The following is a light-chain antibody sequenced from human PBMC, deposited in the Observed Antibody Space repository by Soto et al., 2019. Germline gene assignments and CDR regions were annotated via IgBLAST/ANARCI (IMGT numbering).Light chain of an antibody. CDR1: SSDIGSYNY. CDR2: DVS. CDR3: SSYTSSSTFVV. V-gene: IGLV2-14*01. Sequence: QSVLTQPASVSGSPGQTITISCTGTSSDIGSYNYVSWYQQHPGKAPKLMIYDVSNRPSGVSNRFSGSKSGNTASLTISGLQEEDEAEYYCSSYTSSSTFVVFGGGTQLTVL. J-gene: IGLJ2*01.